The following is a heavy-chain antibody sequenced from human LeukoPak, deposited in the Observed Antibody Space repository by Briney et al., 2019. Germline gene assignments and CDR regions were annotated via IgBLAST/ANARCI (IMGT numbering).Heavy chain of an antibody. CDR3: ARYSGSESGFDY. CDR1: GGAINNYY. V-gene: IGHV4-4*07. CDR2: VYSSGTT. Sequence: SETLSLTCTVSGGAINNYYWSWIRQSAGKGLGWIGRVYSSGTTNYNPSLKSRVTISIDKSKKQFSLNLKSVTAADTAVYYCARYSGSESGFDYWGQGTLVSVYS. J-gene: IGHJ4*02. D-gene: IGHD1-26*01.